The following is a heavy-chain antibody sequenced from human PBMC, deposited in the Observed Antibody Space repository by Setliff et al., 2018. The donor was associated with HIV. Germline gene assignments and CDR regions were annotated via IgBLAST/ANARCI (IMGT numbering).Heavy chain of an antibody. J-gene: IGHJ4*02. Sequence: LRLSCAASGFTFSSYSMNWVRQTPGKGLERISYISATGTIQYADSVKVRFTISRDNSKNTLYLQMNSLSAEDTAVYYCAMCYERWLVNYWGQGTLVTVSS. CDR1: GFTFSSYS. CDR3: AMCYERWLVNY. V-gene: IGHV3-48*01. D-gene: IGHD3-22*01. CDR2: ISATGTI.